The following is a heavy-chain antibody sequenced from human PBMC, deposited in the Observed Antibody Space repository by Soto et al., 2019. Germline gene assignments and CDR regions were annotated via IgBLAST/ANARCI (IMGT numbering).Heavy chain of an antibody. CDR3: AKDRSIVGATNWFDP. CDR2: ISYDGSNK. V-gene: IGHV3-30*18. Sequence: GGSLRLSCAASGFTFSSYGMHWVRQAPGKGLEWVAVISYDGSNKYYADSVKGRFTISRDNSKNTLYLQMNSLRAEDTAVYYCAKDRSIVGATNWFDPWGQGTLVTVSS. D-gene: IGHD1-26*01. CDR1: GFTFSSYG. J-gene: IGHJ5*02.